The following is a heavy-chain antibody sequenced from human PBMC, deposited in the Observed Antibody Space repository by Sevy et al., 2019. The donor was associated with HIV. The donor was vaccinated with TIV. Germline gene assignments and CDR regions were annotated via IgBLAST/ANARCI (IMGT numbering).Heavy chain of an antibody. CDR3: ARELPNSGYDHGGWSGDY. CDR1: GFTFSSAT. CDR2: LSHDGPNK. J-gene: IGHJ4*02. D-gene: IGHD5-12*01. V-gene: IGHV3-30*04. Sequence: GGSLRLSCAASGFTFSSATMHWVRRAPGKGLEWVAILSHDGPNKYYADSVKGRFTISRDNSRNTLSLQMDSLRSEDTAIYYCARELPNSGYDHGGWSGDYWGQGTLVTVSS.